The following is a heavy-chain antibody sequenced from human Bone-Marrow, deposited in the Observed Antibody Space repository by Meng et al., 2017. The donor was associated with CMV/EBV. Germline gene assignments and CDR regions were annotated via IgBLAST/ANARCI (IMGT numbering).Heavy chain of an antibody. Sequence: GESLKISCAASGSTFSDYYMSWIRQAPGKGLEWVSYISSSGSTIYYADSVKGRFTISRDNAKNSLHLQMNNLRAEDTAIYYCVQTLYWGQGTLVTVSS. D-gene: IGHD3-16*01. CDR2: ISSSGSTI. J-gene: IGHJ4*02. CDR3: VQTLY. V-gene: IGHV3-11*04. CDR1: GSTFSDYY.